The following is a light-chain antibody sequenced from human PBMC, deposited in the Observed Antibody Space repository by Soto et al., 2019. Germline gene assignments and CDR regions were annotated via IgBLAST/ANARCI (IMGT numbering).Light chain of an antibody. CDR3: QHYYIRPPGGT. CDR2: DAS. V-gene: IGKV3-15*01. CDR1: QSVRRN. J-gene: IGKJ1*01. Sequence: EIVMTQSPATLSVSPGGEATLSCRASQSVRRNLAWYQQKPGQAPSLLIFDASTRATGVPARFSGSGSGTEFTLTISSLQSEDFAVYYCQHYYIRPPGGTFGQGTKVDIK.